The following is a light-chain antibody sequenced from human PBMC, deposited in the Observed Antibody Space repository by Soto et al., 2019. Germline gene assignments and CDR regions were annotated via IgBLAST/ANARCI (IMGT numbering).Light chain of an antibody. CDR2: DAS. J-gene: IGKJ5*01. Sequence: EIVLTQSPATLSLSPGERATLSCRVSQSVSSYLAWYQQKPGQAPRLLIYDASNRATGIPARFSGSGSGTDFTLTINSLEPEDFAVYYCQQRSNWPSITFGQGTLLEVK. V-gene: IGKV3-11*01. CDR1: QSVSSY. CDR3: QQRSNWPSIT.